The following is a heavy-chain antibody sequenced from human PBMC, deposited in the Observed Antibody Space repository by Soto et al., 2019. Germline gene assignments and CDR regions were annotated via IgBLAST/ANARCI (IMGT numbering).Heavy chain of an antibody. CDR1: GFTFSVYA. CDR2: ISGNGGST. Sequence: GGSLRLSCGASGFTFSVYAMTWVRQAPGKGLEWVSAISGNGGSTYYADSVKGRFTISRDNSKSTLHLQMNSLRVEDTAVYYCAKDRTFGPPLVRFDSWGQGTLVTVSS. D-gene: IGHD6-6*01. V-gene: IGHV3-23*01. J-gene: IGHJ4*02. CDR3: AKDRTFGPPLVRFDS.